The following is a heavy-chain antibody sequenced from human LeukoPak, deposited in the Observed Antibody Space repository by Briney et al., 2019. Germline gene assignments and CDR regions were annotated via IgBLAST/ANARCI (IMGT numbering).Heavy chain of an antibody. Sequence: GGSLRLSCAASGFTFSSYWMHWVRQAPGKGLVWVSLINYDGSSTLYADSVKGRFTISRDNAKNTLYLQMNSLRAEDTALYYCARDGMATIPFDYWGLGTLVTVSS. D-gene: IGHD5-24*01. CDR1: GFTFSSYW. CDR2: INYDGSST. J-gene: IGHJ4*02. CDR3: ARDGMATIPFDY. V-gene: IGHV3-74*01.